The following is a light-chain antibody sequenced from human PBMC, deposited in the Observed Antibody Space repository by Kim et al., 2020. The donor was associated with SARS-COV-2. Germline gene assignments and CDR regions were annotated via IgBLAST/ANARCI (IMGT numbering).Light chain of an antibody. Sequence: QSVLTQPPSASVTPGQRVTISCSGSSSNIGSNSVNWYQQVPGTAPKVLIYNNNQRPSGVPDRFSASKSGTSASLAFSGLQSEDEADYYCASWDDTLSGWVFGGGTQLTVL. CDR2: NNN. V-gene: IGLV1-44*01. CDR1: SSNIGSNS. J-gene: IGLJ3*02. CDR3: ASWDDTLSGWV.